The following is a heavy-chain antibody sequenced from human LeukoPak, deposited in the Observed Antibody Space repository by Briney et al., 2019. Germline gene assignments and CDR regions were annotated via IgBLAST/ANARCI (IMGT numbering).Heavy chain of an antibody. J-gene: IGHJ5*02. V-gene: IGHV5-51*01. CDR3: ARHSDVPLDL. CDR2: IWPDDSDT. D-gene: IGHD6-6*01. CDR1: GYNFTNHW. Sequence: GESLKISCKASGYNFTNHWVAWVRQRPGEGLEWMGIIWPDDSDTRYSPSFQGLVTISVDKSIGTAHLQRRSLKASDTALYFCARHSDVPLDLWGQGTLVIVSS.